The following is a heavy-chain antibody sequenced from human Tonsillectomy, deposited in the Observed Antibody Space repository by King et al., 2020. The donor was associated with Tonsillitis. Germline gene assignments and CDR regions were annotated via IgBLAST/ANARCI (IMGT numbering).Heavy chain of an antibody. CDR1: GGSISSYY. Sequence: QLQESGPGLVKPSETLSLTCTVSGGSISSYYWSWIRQPPGKGLEWIGYIYYSGSTNYNPSLKSRVTISVDTSKNQFSLKLSSVTAADTAVYYCAGGELLWFGELLLGAFDIWGQGTMVTVSS. D-gene: IGHD3-10*01. J-gene: IGHJ3*02. CDR2: IYYSGST. V-gene: IGHV4-59*01. CDR3: AGGELLWFGELLLGAFDI.